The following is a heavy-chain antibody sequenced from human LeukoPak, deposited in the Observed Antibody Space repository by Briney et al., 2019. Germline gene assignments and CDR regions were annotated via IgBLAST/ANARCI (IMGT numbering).Heavy chain of an antibody. J-gene: IGHJ4*02. V-gene: IGHV3-21*01. CDR2: ISSSSSYI. Sequence: GGSLRLSCAASGFTFSSYSMNWVRQAPGKGLEWVSSISSSSSYIYYAGSVKGRFTISRDNAKNSLYLQMNSLRAEDTAVYYCATAGEWELPFYFDYWGQGTLVTVSS. CDR1: GFTFSSYS. D-gene: IGHD1-26*01. CDR3: ATAGEWELPFYFDY.